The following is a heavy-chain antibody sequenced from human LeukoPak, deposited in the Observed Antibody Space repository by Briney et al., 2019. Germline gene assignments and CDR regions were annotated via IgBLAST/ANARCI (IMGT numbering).Heavy chain of an antibody. Sequence: SVTLSCKASGYTFTGSSMHWVRQAPGQRLEWMGWINPSSGGTKYAQKFQGRVTMTRDTSISTAYMELCRLRSDDTAVYYCARVGAIVVVPAGIEAFDIWGQGTMVTVSS. CDR1: GYTFTGSS. CDR2: INPSSGGT. J-gene: IGHJ3*02. D-gene: IGHD2-2*01. CDR3: ARVGAIVVVPAGIEAFDI. V-gene: IGHV1-2*02.